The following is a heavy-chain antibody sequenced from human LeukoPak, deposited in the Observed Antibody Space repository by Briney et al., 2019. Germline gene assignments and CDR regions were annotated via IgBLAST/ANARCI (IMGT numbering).Heavy chain of an antibody. CDR3: AXGGEQWLVSHYFDY. J-gene: IGHJ4*02. CDR1: GGSFSGYY. D-gene: IGHD6-19*01. V-gene: IGHV4-34*01. CDR2: INHSGST. Sequence: SETLSLTCAVYGGSFSGYYWSWIRQPPGKGLEWIGEINHSGSTNYNPSLKSRVTISVDTSKNQFSLKLSSVTAADTAVYYCAXGGEQWLVSHYFDYWGQGTLVTVSS.